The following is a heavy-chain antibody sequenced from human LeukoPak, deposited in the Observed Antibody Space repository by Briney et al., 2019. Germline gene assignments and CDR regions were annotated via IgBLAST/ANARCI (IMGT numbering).Heavy chain of an antibody. CDR1: GSSFTSYW. CDR2: IYPGDSDT. J-gene: IGHJ4*02. CDR3: ARLRYSGYDRLFDY. Sequence: GESLQISCKCSGSSFTSYWIGWVRQLPGKGLEWMGIIYPGDSDTTYSPSFQGQVTISADKSISTAYLQWSSLKASDTAMYYCARLRYSGYDRLFDYWGQGTLVTVSS. D-gene: IGHD5-12*01. V-gene: IGHV5-51*01.